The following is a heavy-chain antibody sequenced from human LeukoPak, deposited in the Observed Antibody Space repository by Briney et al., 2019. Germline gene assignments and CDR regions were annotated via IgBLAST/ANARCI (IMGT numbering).Heavy chain of an antibody. CDR1: VGSFSASS. J-gene: IGHJ5*02. CDR2: VNHSGST. Sequence: SETLSLTCAVSVGSFSASSRSWIRQPPGRGLEWIGEVNHSGSTNYNPSLRSRVTISVDTSNNQFSLKLRSVTAADTAVYYCARDSHSVDTATPRGFDPWGQGTLVTVSS. D-gene: IGHD2-15*01. CDR3: ARDSHSVDTATPRGFDP. V-gene: IGHV4-34*01.